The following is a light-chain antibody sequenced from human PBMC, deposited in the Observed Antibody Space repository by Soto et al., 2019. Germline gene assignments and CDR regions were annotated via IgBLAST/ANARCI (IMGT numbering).Light chain of an antibody. V-gene: IGKV3-20*01. CDR3: QQYGSSPQT. CDR1: QRVSSSF. CDR2: AAS. J-gene: IGKJ1*01. Sequence: EIVLTQSPGTLSLSPGERATLSCRARQRVSSSFLAWYQHKPGQAPRLLIYAASSRATGVPDRFSGSGSGTDVTLTISRLEPEDFAVYYCQQYGSSPQTFGQGTKVEIK.